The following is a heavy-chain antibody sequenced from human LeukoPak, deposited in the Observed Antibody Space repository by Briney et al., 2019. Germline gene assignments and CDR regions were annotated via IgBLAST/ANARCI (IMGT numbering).Heavy chain of an antibody. Sequence: SETLSLTCAVYGGSFSGYYWSWIRQPPGKGLEWIGEINHSGSTNYNPSLKSRVTISVDTSKNQFSLRLSSVTAADTAVYYCARLFDPTTVTSLRESDAFDIWGQGTMVTVSS. CDR3: ARLFDPTTVTSLRESDAFDI. J-gene: IGHJ3*02. D-gene: IGHD4-17*01. CDR1: GGSFSGYY. CDR2: INHSGST. V-gene: IGHV4-34*01.